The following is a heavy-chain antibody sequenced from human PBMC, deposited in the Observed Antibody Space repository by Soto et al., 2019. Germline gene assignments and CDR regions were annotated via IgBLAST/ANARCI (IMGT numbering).Heavy chain of an antibody. CDR3: ARVEPVDTAMVGGAYWFDP. CDR2: IIPIFGTA. J-gene: IGHJ5*02. V-gene: IGHV1-69*13. CDR1: GGTFSSYA. D-gene: IGHD5-18*01. Sequence: SVKVSCKASGGTFSSYAISWVRQAPGQGLEWMRGIIPIFGTANYAQKFQGRVTITADESTSTAYMELSSLRSEDTAVYYCARVEPVDTAMVGGAYWFDPWGQGTLVTVSS.